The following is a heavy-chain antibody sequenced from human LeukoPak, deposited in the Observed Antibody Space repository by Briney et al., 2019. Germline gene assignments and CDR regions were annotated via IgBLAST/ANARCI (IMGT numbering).Heavy chain of an antibody. CDR3: VKDGGYSYGYIYYYYGMDV. CDR1: GLTFSSYA. CDR2: ISSNGGST. V-gene: IGHV3-64D*06. Sequence: PGGSLRLSCSASGLTFSSYAMHWVRQAPGKGLEYVSAISSNGGSTYYADSVKGRFTISRDNSRNTLYLQMSSLRAEDTAVYHCVKDGGYSYGYIYYYYGMDVWGKGTTVTVSS. D-gene: IGHD5-18*01. J-gene: IGHJ6*04.